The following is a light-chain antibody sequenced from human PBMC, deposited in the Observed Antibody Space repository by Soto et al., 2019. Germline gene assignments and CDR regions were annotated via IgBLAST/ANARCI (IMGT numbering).Light chain of an antibody. CDR2: GAS. J-gene: IGKJ1*01. CDR3: QQYNNWPRT. Sequence: EIVMTQSPGTLSVSPGERATLSCRASQSVSSNLAWYQQKPGQAPRLLIYGASTRATGIPARFSGSGSRTDFTLTISSLQSEDFAVYYCQQYNNWPRTFGQGTKVDI. V-gene: IGKV3-15*01. CDR1: QSVSSN.